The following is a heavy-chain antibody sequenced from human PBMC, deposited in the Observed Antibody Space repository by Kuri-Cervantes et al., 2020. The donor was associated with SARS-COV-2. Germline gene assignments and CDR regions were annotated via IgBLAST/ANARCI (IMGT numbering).Heavy chain of an antibody. CDR2: ISSSSSYI. V-gene: IGHV3-21*01. CDR3: ARVPILIAVAGTGVFDY. D-gene: IGHD6-19*01. Sequence: LSLTCAASGFTLGGSGVHWVRQAPGKGLEWVSSISSSSSYIYYADSVKGRFTISRDNAKNSLYLQMNSLRAEDTAVYYCARVPILIAVAGTGVFDYWGQGNLV. J-gene: IGHJ4*02. CDR1: GFTLGGSG.